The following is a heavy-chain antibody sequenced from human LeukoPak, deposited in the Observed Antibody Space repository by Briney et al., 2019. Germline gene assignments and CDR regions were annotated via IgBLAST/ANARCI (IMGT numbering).Heavy chain of an antibody. CDR1: GYTFTAYH. CDR3: ARDYCSSTSCLFDY. J-gene: IGHJ4*02. D-gene: IGHD2-2*01. V-gene: IGHV1-2*06. CDR2: SNPNSGDT. Sequence: VASVKVSCKASGYTFTAYHMHWVRQAPAQGLEWMGRSNPNSGDTNYAQKFQGRVTMTRETSISTAYMELSRLRSDDTAVYYCARDYCSSTSCLFDYWGQGTLVSVSS.